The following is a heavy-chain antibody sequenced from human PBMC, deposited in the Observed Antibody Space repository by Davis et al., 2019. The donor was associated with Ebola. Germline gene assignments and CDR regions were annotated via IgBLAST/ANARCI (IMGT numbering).Heavy chain of an antibody. CDR3: ARPGRIAVAGTPYGMDV. V-gene: IGHV1-46*01. CDR1: GHTFTTYY. D-gene: IGHD6-19*01. J-gene: IGHJ6*02. CDR2: INPIDGST. Sequence: ASVKVSCKASGHTFTTYYMHWVRQAPGEGLEWMGIINPIDGSTTYALNFQGRVTITADESTSTAYMELSSLRSEDTAVYYCARPGRIAVAGTPYGMDVWGQGTTVTVSS.